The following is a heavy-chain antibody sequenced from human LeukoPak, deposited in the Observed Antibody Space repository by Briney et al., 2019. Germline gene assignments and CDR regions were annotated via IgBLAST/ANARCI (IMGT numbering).Heavy chain of an antibody. Sequence: PGGSLRLSCAASGFTFGSYAMHWVRQAPGKGLDWVAAISHDGSNNYYADSVKGRFTISRDNSKNTLYLQMNSLRAEDTALYYCAKATYYYDNSGYYSYFYGMDVWGQGTTVTVSS. CDR3: AKATYYYDNSGYYSYFYGMDV. CDR1: GFTFGSYA. J-gene: IGHJ6*02. V-gene: IGHV3-30-3*01. D-gene: IGHD3-22*01. CDR2: ISHDGSNN.